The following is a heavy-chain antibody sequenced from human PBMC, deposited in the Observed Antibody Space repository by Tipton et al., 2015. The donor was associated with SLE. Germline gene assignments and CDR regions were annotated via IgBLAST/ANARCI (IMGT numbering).Heavy chain of an antibody. Sequence: QLVQSGAEVKKPGASVKVSCKASGYTFTGFYIHWVRQAPGQGLEWMGWINPNSGGTKFAQKFQGRVTMTRDTSISTAYMELSRLRSDDTAVYYCASPRGGGYSGYDPFDYWGQGTLVTVSS. J-gene: IGHJ4*02. CDR3: ASPRGGGYSGYDPFDY. CDR1: GYTFTGFY. D-gene: IGHD5-12*01. V-gene: IGHV1-2*02. CDR2: INPNSGGT.